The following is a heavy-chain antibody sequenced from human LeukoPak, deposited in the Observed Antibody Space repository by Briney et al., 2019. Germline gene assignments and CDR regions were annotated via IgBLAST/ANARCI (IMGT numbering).Heavy chain of an antibody. CDR3: ARVGSSWYFDY. D-gene: IGHD6-13*01. CDR1: GFTFNGYG. V-gene: IGHV3-30*03. J-gene: IGHJ4*02. CDR2: ISYDANNK. Sequence: GGSLRLSCAASGFTFNGYGMHWVRQAPGKRLEWVAIISYDANNKSYTDSVKGRFLISRDNSMDTVYLQMNRLRPEDTAMYYCARVGSSWYFDYWGQGTLVTVSS.